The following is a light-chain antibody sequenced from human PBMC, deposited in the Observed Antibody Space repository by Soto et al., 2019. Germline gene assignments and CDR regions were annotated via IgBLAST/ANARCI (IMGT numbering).Light chain of an antibody. V-gene: IGKV1-6*01. J-gene: IGKJ2*01. CDR3: LQDSNYPYT. Sequence: AIQMTQSPSSLSASVGDRVTITCRASQGITTDLGWYQQKPGKAPKLLIYAASSLQTGVPSRFSGSGSDTDFTLTISSLQPEDFATYYCLQDSNYPYTFGQGTKLEIK. CDR2: AAS. CDR1: QGITTD.